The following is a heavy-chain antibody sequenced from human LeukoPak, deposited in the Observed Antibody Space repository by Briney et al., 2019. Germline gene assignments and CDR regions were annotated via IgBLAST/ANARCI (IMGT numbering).Heavy chain of an antibody. CDR3: ARLSDYHMDV. J-gene: IGHJ6*03. Sequence: GESQKISCKGSGYTFTSYWIGWVRQMPGKGLECMGTIYPGDSDTKYSPSFQGQVTISADNSISTAYLQWSSLKASDTAMYYCARLSDYHMDVWGKGTTVTVSS. V-gene: IGHV5-51*01. CDR2: IYPGDSDT. CDR1: GYTFTSYW.